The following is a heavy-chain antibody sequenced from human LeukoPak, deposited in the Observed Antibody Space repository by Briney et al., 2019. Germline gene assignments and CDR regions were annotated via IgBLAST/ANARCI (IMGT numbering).Heavy chain of an antibody. Sequence: SETLSLTCTVSGGSISSSSYYWGWIRQPPGRGLEWIGSIYYSGSSYYNPSLKSRVTISVDTSKNQFSLKLSSVTAADTAVYYCASDEGWLQLLHWFDPRGQGTLVTVSS. V-gene: IGHV4-39*07. J-gene: IGHJ5*02. CDR2: IYYSGSS. CDR1: GGSISSSSYY. CDR3: ASDEGWLQLLHWFDP. D-gene: IGHD5-24*01.